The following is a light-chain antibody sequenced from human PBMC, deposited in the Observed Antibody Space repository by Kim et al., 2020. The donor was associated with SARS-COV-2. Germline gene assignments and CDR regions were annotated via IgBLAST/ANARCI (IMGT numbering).Light chain of an antibody. V-gene: IGLV1-40*01. Sequence: RVTISCTGRSSNSGAGYDVHWYQQLPGAAPKLLIYGNNNRPSGVPDRLSASKSGTSASLAITGLQAEDEADYYCQSYDSSLSAYVFGTGTKVTVL. CDR2: GNN. J-gene: IGLJ1*01. CDR3: QSYDSSLSAYV. CDR1: SSNSGAGYD.